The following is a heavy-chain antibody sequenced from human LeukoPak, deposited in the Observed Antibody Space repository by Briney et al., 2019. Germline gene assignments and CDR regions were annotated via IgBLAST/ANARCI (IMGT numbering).Heavy chain of an antibody. V-gene: IGHV3-23*01. J-gene: IGHJ4*02. CDR1: GFTFSNSA. CDR3: AKSGNSGSYYPWYFDY. Sequence: PGGSLRLSCAASGFTFSNSAMSWVRQAPGKGLEWVSTISGSGGSTYYADSVKGRFTISRDNSKNTLYLQMNSLRAEDTAVYYCAKSGNSGSYYPWYFDYWGQGTLVTVSS. D-gene: IGHD1-26*01. CDR2: ISGSGGST.